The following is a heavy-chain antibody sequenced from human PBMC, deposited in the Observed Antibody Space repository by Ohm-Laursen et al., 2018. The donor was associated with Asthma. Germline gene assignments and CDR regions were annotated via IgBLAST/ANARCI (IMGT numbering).Heavy chain of an antibody. J-gene: IGHJ4*02. CDR3: VRGLTVTYAFDH. V-gene: IGHV3-21*01. CDR2: ISGSRSNT. Sequence: SLRLSCSASGFTLSPYDMNWVRQAPGKGLEWVSSISGSRSNTYYSDSVKGRFTISRDNAKNSLYLQMNSLRAEDTAVYYCVRGLTVTYAFDHWGQGTLLTVSS. D-gene: IGHD4-17*01. CDR1: GFTLSPYD.